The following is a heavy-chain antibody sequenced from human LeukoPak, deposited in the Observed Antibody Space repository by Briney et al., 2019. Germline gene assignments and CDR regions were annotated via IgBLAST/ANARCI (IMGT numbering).Heavy chain of an antibody. CDR3: ARVIVGASGYAFDI. Sequence: GASVKVSCKASGYTFTGYYMHWVRQAPGQGLEWMGWINPNSGGTNYAQKFQGRVTMTRDTSISTAYMELSRLRSDDTAVYYCARVIVGASGYAFDIWGQGTMVTVSS. CDR2: INPNSGGT. J-gene: IGHJ3*02. CDR1: GYTFTGYY. D-gene: IGHD1-26*01. V-gene: IGHV1-2*02.